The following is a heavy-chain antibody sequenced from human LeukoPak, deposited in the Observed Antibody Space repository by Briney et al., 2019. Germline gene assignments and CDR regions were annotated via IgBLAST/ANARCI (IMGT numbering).Heavy chain of an antibody. CDR2: INHSGST. CDR1: GGSFSGYY. V-gene: IGHV4-34*01. J-gene: IGHJ5*02. CDR3: ARGGVVVPATNWFDP. D-gene: IGHD2-2*01. Sequence: PSETLSLTCAVYGGSFSGYYWSWIRQPPGKGLEWIGEINHSGSTNYNPSLKSRVTISVDTSKNQFSLKLSSVTAADTAVYYCARGGVVVPATNWFDPWGQGTLVTVSS.